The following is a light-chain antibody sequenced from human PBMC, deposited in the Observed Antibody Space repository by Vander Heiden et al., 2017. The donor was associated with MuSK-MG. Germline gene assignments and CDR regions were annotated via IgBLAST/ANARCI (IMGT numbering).Light chain of an antibody. CDR2: QDT. V-gene: IGLV3-1*01. CDR1: KLGKKN. J-gene: IGLJ3*02. CDR3: QAWEV. Sequence: SYELTQPPSVSVSPGQTASITCTGDKLGKKNACWYQQKPGQSPVLVIYQDTKRPSRIPERFSGSRTGNTATLTISGTQAMDEADYYCQAWEVFGGGTKLTVL.